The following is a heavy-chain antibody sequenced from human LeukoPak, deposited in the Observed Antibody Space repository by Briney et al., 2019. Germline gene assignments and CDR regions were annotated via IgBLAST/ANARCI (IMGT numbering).Heavy chain of an antibody. CDR2: ISSSSRYI. V-gene: IGHV3-21*01. D-gene: IGHD4-11*01. Sequence: GGSLRLSCAASGFTFSSYSMTWVRQAPGKGLEWVSSISSSSRYIYYADSMKGRFTISRDNSKNTLYLQMNSLRAEDTAVYYCAKVGLTVTTILDYFDYWGQGTLVTVSS. J-gene: IGHJ4*02. CDR3: AKVGLTVTTILDYFDY. CDR1: GFTFSSYS.